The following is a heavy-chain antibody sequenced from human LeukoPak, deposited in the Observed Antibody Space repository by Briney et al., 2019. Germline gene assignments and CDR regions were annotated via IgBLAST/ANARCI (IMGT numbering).Heavy chain of an antibody. CDR1: GFTFSSYS. V-gene: IGHV3-53*01. Sequence: GGSLRLSCAASGFTFSSYSMNWVRQALGKGLEWVSVIYRDGSTYYADSVKGRFTISRDNSKNTLSLQMNSLRAEDTAVYYCAGAIGYFDFWGQGTLVTVSS. CDR3: AGAIGYFDF. CDR2: IYRDGST. D-gene: IGHD2-21*01. J-gene: IGHJ4*02.